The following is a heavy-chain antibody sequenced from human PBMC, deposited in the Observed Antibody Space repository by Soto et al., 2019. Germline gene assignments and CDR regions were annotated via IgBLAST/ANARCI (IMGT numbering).Heavy chain of an antibody. D-gene: IGHD2-8*02. J-gene: IGHJ4*02. CDR2: ISYDGSNK. V-gene: IGHV3-30*18. CDR3: AKELISWWYFDY. CDR1: GFSFRSYG. Sequence: QVQLVESGGGVVQPGRSLRLSCAASGFSFRSYGMHWVRQAPGKGLEWVAVISYDGSNKYYADSVKGRFTISRDNSKNTLYLQMNSLRAEDTAVYYCAKELISWWYFDYWGQGTLVTVSS.